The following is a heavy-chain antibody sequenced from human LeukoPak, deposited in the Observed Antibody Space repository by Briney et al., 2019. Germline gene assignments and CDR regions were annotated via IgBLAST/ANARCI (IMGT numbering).Heavy chain of an antibody. CDR1: GFTFSSYS. CDR3: ARDRGNWNYISDY. J-gene: IGHJ4*02. Sequence: GGSLRLSCAASGFTFSSYSMSWVRQAPGKGLEWVSSISSSSSYIYYADSVKGRFTISRGNAKNSLYLQMNSLRAEDTAVYYCARDRGNWNYISDYWGQGTLVTVSS. CDR2: ISSSSSYI. D-gene: IGHD1-7*01. V-gene: IGHV3-21*01.